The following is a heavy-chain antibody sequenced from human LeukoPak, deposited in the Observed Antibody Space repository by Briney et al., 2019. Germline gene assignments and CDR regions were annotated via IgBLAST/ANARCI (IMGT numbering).Heavy chain of an antibody. CDR3: ARQRRPGYSYGPFDY. CDR2: IYYSGST. CDR1: GGSISSYY. V-gene: IGHV4-59*08. Sequence: SETLSLTCTVSGGSISSYYWSWIRQPPGKGLEWIGYIYYSGSTNYNPSLKSRVTISVDTSKNQFSLKLSSVTAADTAVYYCARQRRPGYSYGPFDYWSQGTLVTVSS. D-gene: IGHD5-18*01. J-gene: IGHJ4*02.